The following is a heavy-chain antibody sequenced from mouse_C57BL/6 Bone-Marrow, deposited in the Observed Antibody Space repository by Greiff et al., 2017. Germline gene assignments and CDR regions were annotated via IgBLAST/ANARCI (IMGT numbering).Heavy chain of an antibody. V-gene: IGHV5-17*01. Sequence: EVKVEESGGGLVKPGGSLKLSCAASGFTFSDYGMHWVRQAPEKGLEWVAYISSGSGTIYYADTVKGRFTISRDNAKNTLFLQMTSLRSEDTAMYYCARPYYYAMDYWGQGTSVTVSS. CDR1: GFTFSDYG. J-gene: IGHJ4*01. CDR2: ISSGSGTI. CDR3: ARPYYYAMDY.